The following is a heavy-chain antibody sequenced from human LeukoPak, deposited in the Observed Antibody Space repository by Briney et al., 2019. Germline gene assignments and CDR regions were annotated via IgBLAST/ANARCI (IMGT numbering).Heavy chain of an antibody. CDR3: TRVGYIDEGIDY. D-gene: IGHD5-24*01. V-gene: IGHV3-7*04. CDR2: IKQDGSKK. CDR1: GFTFYNYW. J-gene: IGHJ4*02. Sequence: PGGSLRLSCAASGFTFYNYWMTWVRQAPGKGLEWVANIKQDGSKKSYVDSVKGRFTISRDNAKNSLYLQMNSLRAEDTAIYYCTRVGYIDEGIDYWGQGTLVTVSS.